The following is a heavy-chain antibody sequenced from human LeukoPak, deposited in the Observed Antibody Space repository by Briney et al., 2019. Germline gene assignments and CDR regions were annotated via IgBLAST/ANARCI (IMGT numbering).Heavy chain of an antibody. D-gene: IGHD7-27*01. CDR3: ARVSSGDREFDY. J-gene: IGHJ4*02. CDR1: GFTFSSYS. Sequence: GGSLRLSCAASGFTFSSYSMKWVRQAPGKGLEWVSSISSSSSYIYYADSVKGRFTISRDNAKNSLYLQMNSLRAEDTAVYYCARVSSGDREFDYWGQGTLVTVSS. CDR2: ISSSSSYI. V-gene: IGHV3-21*01.